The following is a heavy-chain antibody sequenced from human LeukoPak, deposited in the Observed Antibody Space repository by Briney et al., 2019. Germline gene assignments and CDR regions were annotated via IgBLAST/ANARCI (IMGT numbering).Heavy chain of an antibody. CDR3: ARFYSGYDAPYFDY. D-gene: IGHD5-12*01. CDR2: ISSSGSTI. V-gene: IGHV3-48*03. Sequence: GGSLRLSCAASGFTFGSFVMNWVRQAPGRDLQWVSSISSSGSTIEYADSVRGRFTISRDNAKNSLSLQMNSLRAEDTAVYYCARFYSGYDAPYFDYWGQGTPVTVSS. CDR1: GFTFGSFV. J-gene: IGHJ4*02.